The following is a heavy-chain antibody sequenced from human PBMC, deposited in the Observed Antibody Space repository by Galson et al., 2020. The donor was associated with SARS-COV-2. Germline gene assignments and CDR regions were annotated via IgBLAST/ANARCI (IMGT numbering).Heavy chain of an antibody. J-gene: IGHJ6*02. Sequence: GGSLRLSCAATGFTFSSYGMHWVRQAPGKGLEWVAVIWYDGSNKYYADSVKGRFTISRDNSKNTLYLQMNSLRAEDTAVYYCAKDGGYSYCSEYYYYGMDVWGQVTTVTVSS. D-gene: IGHD5-18*01. V-gene: IGHV3-33*06. CDR2: IWYDGSNK. CDR1: GFTFSSYG. CDR3: AKDGGYSYCSEYYYYGMDV.